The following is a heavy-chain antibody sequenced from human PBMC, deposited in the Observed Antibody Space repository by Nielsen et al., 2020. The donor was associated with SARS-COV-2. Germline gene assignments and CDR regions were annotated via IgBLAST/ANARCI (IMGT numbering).Heavy chain of an antibody. J-gene: IGHJ6*03. CDR3: ARQDSSGWFKYYYYMDV. CDR1: GFTFSGPA. Sequence: GESLKISCAASGFTFSGPAMHWVRQASGKGLEWVGRLRSRLNSYATAYAASVKGRFTISRDDSSNTAYLQMNSLKTEDTAVYYCARQDSSGWFKYYYYMDVWGKGTTVTVSS. V-gene: IGHV3-73*01. CDR2: LRSRLNSYAT. D-gene: IGHD6-19*01.